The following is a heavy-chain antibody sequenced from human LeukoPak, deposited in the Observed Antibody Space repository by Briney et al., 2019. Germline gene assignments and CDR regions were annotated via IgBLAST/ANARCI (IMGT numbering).Heavy chain of an antibody. J-gene: IGHJ4*02. CDR2: IKQDGSQK. Sequence: GGSLRLSCAASGFTFNNYWMNWVRQAPGKGMEWVANIKQDGSQKYYVDSVKGRFTVYRDNAKNSLYLQMNSLRAEHTAVYYCARDRTSGSWADHWGQGTLVTVSS. CDR1: GFTFNNYW. CDR3: ARDRTSGSWADH. D-gene: IGHD2-15*01. V-gene: IGHV3-7*01.